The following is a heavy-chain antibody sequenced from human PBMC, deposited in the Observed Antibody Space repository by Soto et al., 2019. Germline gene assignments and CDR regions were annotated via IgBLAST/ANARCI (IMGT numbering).Heavy chain of an antibody. CDR2: VSGYNGDT. CDR1: GYTFSRYG. J-gene: IGHJ6*04. Sequence: QGQLVQSGPEVKKPGASVKVSCKASGYTFSRYGISWVRQAPGQGLEWMGWVSGYNGDTKYAQKVQGRVTMTIDTSTHTARMQLRSLTSDDTAKYYCAKNGQPPYYYYGMDVWGKGTTVTVSS. V-gene: IGHV1-18*01. D-gene: IGHD2-8*01. CDR3: AKNGQPPYYYYGMDV.